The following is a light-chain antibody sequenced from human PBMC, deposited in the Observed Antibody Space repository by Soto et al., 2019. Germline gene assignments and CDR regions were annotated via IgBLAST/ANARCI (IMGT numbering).Light chain of an antibody. Sequence: QSVLTQPPLVSGAPGQRVTISCTGSRSNIGAGYHVHWYQQLPGTAPKLLIYGNSNRPSGVPDRFSGSKSGTSASLAITGLQAEDEADYYCQSYDSSLSGSVFGGGTKLTVL. J-gene: IGLJ3*02. CDR3: QSYDSSLSGSV. CDR1: RSNIGAGYH. V-gene: IGLV1-40*01. CDR2: GNS.